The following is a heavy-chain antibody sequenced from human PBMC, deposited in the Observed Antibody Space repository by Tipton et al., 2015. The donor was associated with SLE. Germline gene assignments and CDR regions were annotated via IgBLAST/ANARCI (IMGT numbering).Heavy chain of an antibody. CDR2: IGSKASSYAT. V-gene: IGHV3-73*01. CDR3: TRDAGNLNWLDP. J-gene: IGHJ5*02. CDR1: GFTFSGSA. Sequence: SLRLPCAASGFTFSGSAMHWVRQASGKGLEWVGRIGSKASSYATADAAPVRGRFTISRDESKSTAYLQMNSLKSEDTAMYYCTRDAGNLNWLDPWGQGTLVTVSS. D-gene: IGHD4-23*01.